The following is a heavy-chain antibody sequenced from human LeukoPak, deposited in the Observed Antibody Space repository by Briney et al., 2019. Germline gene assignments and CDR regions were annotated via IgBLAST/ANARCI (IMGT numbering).Heavy chain of an antibody. J-gene: IGHJ6*02. CDR2: ISSSSSYI. D-gene: IGHD3-10*01. CDR3: ARDPGHFGELVNGMDV. Sequence: GGSLRLSCAASGFTFSSYSMNWVRQAPGKGLEWVSSISSSSSYIYYADSVKGRFTISRDNAKNSLYLQMNSLRAEDTAVYYCARDPGHFGELVNGMDVWGQGTTVTVSS. V-gene: IGHV3-21*01. CDR1: GFTFSSYS.